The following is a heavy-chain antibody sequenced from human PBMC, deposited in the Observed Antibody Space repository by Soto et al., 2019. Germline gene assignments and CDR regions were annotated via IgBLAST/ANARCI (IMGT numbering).Heavy chain of an antibody. CDR2: INPSGSST. D-gene: IGHD1-26*01. Sequence: ASVKVSCKASEYTFTSYYMHWVRQAPGQGLEWMGIINPSGSSTSYAQNFQGRVTMTRDTSTSTVYMELSSLRSEDTADYYCASGRVGATPLYYYAMDVWGQGTTATVSS. CDR3: ASGRVGATPLYYYAMDV. CDR1: EYTFTSYY. V-gene: IGHV1-46*01. J-gene: IGHJ6*02.